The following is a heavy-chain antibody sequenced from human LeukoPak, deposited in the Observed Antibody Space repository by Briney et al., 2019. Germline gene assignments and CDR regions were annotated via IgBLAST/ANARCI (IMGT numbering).Heavy chain of an antibody. Sequence: GGSLRLSCAASGFTFSNAWMNWVRQTPGKGLEWVANIKQDGSEKYYVDSVKGRFTISRDNAKNSLYLQMNSLRAEDTAVYYCARDYEIAMGLYYFDYWGQGTLVTVSS. CDR3: ARDYEIAMGLYYFDY. CDR1: GFTFSNAW. J-gene: IGHJ4*02. V-gene: IGHV3-7*01. CDR2: IKQDGSEK. D-gene: IGHD4/OR15-4a*01.